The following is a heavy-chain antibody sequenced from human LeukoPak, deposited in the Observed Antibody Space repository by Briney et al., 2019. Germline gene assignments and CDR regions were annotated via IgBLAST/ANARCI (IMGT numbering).Heavy chain of an antibody. V-gene: IGHV1-58*01. CDR1: GVSFSTSA. CDR3: ARAGENYYDFYY. Sequence: GASVKVSCKTSGVSFSTSAVQWVRQARGQRLEWIGRIVVGSNNTNYVQNSQERVTITGDMSTSTAYMELSSLRAEDTAVYYCARAGENYYDFYYWGQGTLVTVSS. D-gene: IGHD1-26*01. CDR2: IVVGSNNT. J-gene: IGHJ4*02.